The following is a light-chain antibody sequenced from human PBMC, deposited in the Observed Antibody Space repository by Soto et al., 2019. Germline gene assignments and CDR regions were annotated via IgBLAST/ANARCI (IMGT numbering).Light chain of an antibody. CDR1: SSDVGAYNY. Sequence: QSVLTQPASVSRSPGQSITISCTGTSSDVGAYNYVSWYQQHPGKAPKLMIYDVSNRPSGVSNRFSGSKSGNSASLTISGLQAEDEADYYCSSYASSSTYVFGTGTKLTVL. CDR3: SSYASSSTYV. CDR2: DVS. V-gene: IGLV2-14*01. J-gene: IGLJ1*01.